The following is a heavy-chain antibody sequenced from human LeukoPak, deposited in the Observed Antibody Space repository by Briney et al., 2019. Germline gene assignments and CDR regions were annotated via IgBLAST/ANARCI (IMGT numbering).Heavy chain of an antibody. CDR2: IYYSGST. J-gene: IGHJ4*02. V-gene: IGHV4-30-4*01. Sequence: PSETLSLTCTVSGGSISSGDYYWSWIRQPPGKGLEWIGYIYYSGSTYYNPSLKSRVTISVDTSKNQFSLKLSSVTAADTAVYYCARELGYYDSSGYPNQDYWGQGTLVTVSS. D-gene: IGHD3-22*01. CDR1: GGSISSGDYY. CDR3: ARELGYYDSSGYPNQDY.